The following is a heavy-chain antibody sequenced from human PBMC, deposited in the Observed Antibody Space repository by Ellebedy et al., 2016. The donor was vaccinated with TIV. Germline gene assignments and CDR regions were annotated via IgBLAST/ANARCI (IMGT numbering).Heavy chain of an antibody. CDR3: AKGRDILPYLTF. Sequence: GESLKISCAASEFTVSSNYMSWVRQAPGKGLEWVSVIYSGGTTHYADSVKGRFTISRDTSRNTMSPEMTRLRVEDTALYYCAKGRDILPYLTFWGQGTLISVSS. D-gene: IGHD1-26*01. V-gene: IGHV3-66*01. CDR1: EFTVSSNY. J-gene: IGHJ4*02. CDR2: IYSGGTT.